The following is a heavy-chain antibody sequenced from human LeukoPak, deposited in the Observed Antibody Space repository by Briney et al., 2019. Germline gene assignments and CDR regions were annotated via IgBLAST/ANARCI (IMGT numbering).Heavy chain of an antibody. V-gene: IGHV3-21*01. CDR1: GFTFSSYS. CDR2: ISSSSSYI. J-gene: IGHJ3*02. CDR3: ARDMYYDSSGYYYVGAFDI. Sequence: GGSLRLSCAASGFTFSSYSMNWVRQAPGKGLEWVSSISSSSSYIYYADSVKGRFTISRDNAKNSLYLQMNSLRAEDTAVYYCARDMYYDSSGYYYVGAFDIWGQGTMVTVSS. D-gene: IGHD3-22*01.